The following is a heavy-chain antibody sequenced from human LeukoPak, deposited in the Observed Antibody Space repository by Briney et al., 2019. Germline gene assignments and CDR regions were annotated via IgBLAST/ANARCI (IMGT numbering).Heavy chain of an antibody. D-gene: IGHD3-3*01. CDR1: GYTFTSYY. Sequence: GASVKVSCKASGYTFTSYYMHWVRQAPGQGLEWMGGIIPIFGTANYAQKFQGRVTITADKSTSTAYMELSSLRSEDTAVYYCARCGYWSGHAFYHYYYYMDVWGKGTTVTVSS. CDR2: IIPIFGTA. V-gene: IGHV1-69*06. CDR3: ARCGYWSGHAFYHYYYYMDV. J-gene: IGHJ6*03.